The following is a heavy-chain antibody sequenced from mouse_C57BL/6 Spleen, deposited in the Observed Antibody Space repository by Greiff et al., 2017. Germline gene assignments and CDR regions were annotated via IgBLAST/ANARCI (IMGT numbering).Heavy chain of an antibody. CDR1: GYTFTDYY. CDR2: INPNNGGT. CDR3: ARRVIGYGLDY. D-gene: IGHD2-14*01. V-gene: IGHV1-26*01. J-gene: IGHJ2*01. Sequence: EVKLQQSGPELVKPGASVKISCKASGYTFTDYYMNWVKQSHGKSLEWIGDINPNNGGTSYNQKFKGKATLTVDKSSSTAYMELRSLTSEDSAVYYCARRVIGYGLDYWGQGTTLTVSS.